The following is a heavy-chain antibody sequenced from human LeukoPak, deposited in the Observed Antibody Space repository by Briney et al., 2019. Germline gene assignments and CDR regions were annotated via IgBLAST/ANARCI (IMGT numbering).Heavy chain of an antibody. CDR3: AKSGYNRFDY. CDR2: ISGSGSGGST. V-gene: IGHV3-23*01. D-gene: IGHD5-24*01. CDR1: GFTFSSSA. Sequence: GGSLRLSCAASGFTFSSSAMSWVRQAPGKGLEWVSNISGSGSGGSTYYADSVKGRFTISRDNSKNTLYLQMNSLRAEDTAVYYCAKSGYNRFDYWGQGTLVTVSP. J-gene: IGHJ4*02.